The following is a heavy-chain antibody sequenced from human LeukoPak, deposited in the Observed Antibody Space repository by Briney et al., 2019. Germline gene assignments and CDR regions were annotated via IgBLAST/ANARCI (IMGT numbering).Heavy chain of an antibody. Sequence: PGGSLRLPCAVSGFTFSSYATTWVRRAPGKGLEWYLICIDNGGFPYFADAVKGRFNISRDNSKGAVYLQMNSLRVEDTVVYYCSMGKSSRQALDMWGQGTMVSVFS. V-gene: IGHV3-23*01. CDR1: GFTFSSYA. CDR3: SMGKSSRQALDM. D-gene: IGHD6-6*01. J-gene: IGHJ3*02. CDR2: CIDNGGFP.